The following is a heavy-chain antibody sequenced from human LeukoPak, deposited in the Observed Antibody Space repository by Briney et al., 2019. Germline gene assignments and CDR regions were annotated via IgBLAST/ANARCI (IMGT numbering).Heavy chain of an antibody. CDR1: GFTFTNHA. J-gene: IGHJ6*03. D-gene: IGHD3-9*01. CDR2: ISGNGGST. CDR3: ARAGVIRYVAWLINYYMDV. Sequence: GGSLRLSCAASGFTFTNHAMQWVRQAPGKGLEYVSAISGNGGSTYYANSVKGRFTISRDNSKNTVYLQMYSLRAEDMAVYYCARAGVIRYVAWLINYYMDVWDKGATVTVSS. V-gene: IGHV3-64*01.